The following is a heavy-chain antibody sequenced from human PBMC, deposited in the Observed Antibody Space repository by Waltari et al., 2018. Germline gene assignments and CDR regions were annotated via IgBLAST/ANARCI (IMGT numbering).Heavy chain of an antibody. CDR1: GGSISSGSYY. D-gene: IGHD6-13*01. Sequence: QVQLQESGPGLVKPSQTLSLTCTVSGGSISSGSYYWSWIRQPAGKGLELIGYIYTSGSTNYTPSLKSRVTISVDTSKNQFSLKLSSVTAADTAVYYCAREGIAAAGKVYWGQGTLVTVSS. CDR2: IYTSGST. CDR3: AREGIAAAGKVY. J-gene: IGHJ4*02. V-gene: IGHV4-61*09.